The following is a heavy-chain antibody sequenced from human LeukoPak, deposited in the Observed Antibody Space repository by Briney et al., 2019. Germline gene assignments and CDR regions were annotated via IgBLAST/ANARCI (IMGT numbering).Heavy chain of an antibody. V-gene: IGHV1-2*02. CDR2: INPNSGGT. J-gene: IGHJ5*02. D-gene: IGHD6-19*01. CDR3: ARDRYSSGWSRDGWFDP. CDR1: GYTFTGYY. Sequence: GASVKVSCKASGYTFTGYYMHWVRQAPGQGLEWMGWINPNSGGTSYAQKFQGRVTMTRDTSISTAYMELSRLRSDDTAVYYCARDRYSSGWSRDGWFDPWGQGTLVTVSS.